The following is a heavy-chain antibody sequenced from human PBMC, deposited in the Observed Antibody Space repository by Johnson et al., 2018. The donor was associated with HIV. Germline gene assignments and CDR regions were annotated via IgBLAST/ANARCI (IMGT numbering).Heavy chain of an antibody. V-gene: IGHV3-30-3*01. Sequence: QVQLVESGGGVVQPGRSLRIYCAASEFTFSNYAMHWVRLTPGKGLQWVAVISHDGSNKYYADSVKGRFTISRDNSKNTLYLQMNSLRAEDTAVYYCASGRVVGKDAFDIWGQGTMVTVSS. D-gene: IGHD1-26*01. CDR3: ASGRVVGKDAFDI. J-gene: IGHJ3*02. CDR1: EFTFSNYA. CDR2: ISHDGSNK.